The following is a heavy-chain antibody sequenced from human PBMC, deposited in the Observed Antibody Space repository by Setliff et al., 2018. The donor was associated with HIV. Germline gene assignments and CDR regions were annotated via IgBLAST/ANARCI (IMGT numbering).Heavy chain of an antibody. CDR1: GVSVNSGGYY. J-gene: IGHJ4*02. Sequence: SETLSLTCTVSGVSVNSGGYYWNWIRQHPGKGLEWVGYIFYSGSTYYNPSLKSRLTISVDTPKNQFSLKLSSVTAADTAVYYCARQLDYTNGRYFDYWGPGTLVTVSS. D-gene: IGHD4-4*01. CDR2: IFYSGST. CDR3: ARQLDYTNGRYFDY. V-gene: IGHV4-61*08.